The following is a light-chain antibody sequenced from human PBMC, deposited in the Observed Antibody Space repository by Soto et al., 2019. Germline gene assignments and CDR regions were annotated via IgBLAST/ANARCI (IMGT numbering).Light chain of an antibody. CDR1: SGSIASNY. Sequence: NFMLTQPHSVSESPGKTITISCTRTSGSIASNYVQWYQQRPGAAPSTVIYEDNRRPAGVPDRFSGSIDSSSNSASLTISGLKTEDVADYYCQSYDRGNIVVFGGGTKLTVL. V-gene: IGLV6-57*04. CDR2: EDN. J-gene: IGLJ2*01. CDR3: QSYDRGNIVV.